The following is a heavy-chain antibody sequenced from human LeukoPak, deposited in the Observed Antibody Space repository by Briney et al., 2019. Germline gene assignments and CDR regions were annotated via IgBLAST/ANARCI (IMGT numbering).Heavy chain of an antibody. CDR1: GFTFSSYA. CDR2: ISGSGGST. CDR3: AEDLGYCSSTSCPGAFDI. D-gene: IGHD2-2*01. V-gene: IGHV3-23*01. Sequence: PGGSLRLSCAASGFTFSSYAMSWVRQAPGKGLEWVSAISGSGGSTYYADSVKGRFTISRDNSKNTLYLQMNSLRAEDTAVYYCAEDLGYCSSTSCPGAFDIWGQGTMVTVSS. J-gene: IGHJ3*02.